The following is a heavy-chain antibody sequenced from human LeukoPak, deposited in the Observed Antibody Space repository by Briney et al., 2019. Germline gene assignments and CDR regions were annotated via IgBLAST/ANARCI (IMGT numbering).Heavy chain of an antibody. CDR3: ARTPYYYHTSGLQYYFDY. CDR1: GGSITNAGHY. V-gene: IGHV4-31*03. CDR2: VYYSGST. D-gene: IGHD3-22*01. Sequence: RPSETLSLTCTVSGGSITNAGHYWSWIRHHPGRGPEWIGYVYYSGSTFYNPSLKSRLSLSVDTSKSQFSLGLSSVTAADTAVYYCARTPYYYHTSGLQYYFDYWGQGVLVTVSS. J-gene: IGHJ4*02.